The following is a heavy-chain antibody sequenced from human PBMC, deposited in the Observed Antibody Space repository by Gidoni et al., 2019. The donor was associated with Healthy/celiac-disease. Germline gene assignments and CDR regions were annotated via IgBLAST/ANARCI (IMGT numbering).Heavy chain of an antibody. CDR3: ARENSSGWGFFDP. Sequence: QVQLMQSGAEVKKHGASVKVFFKASGLTFPSYDINWVRQATGQGLELMGWMDPNSGNTGYAQKFQGRVTRTRNTSISTAYMEQSSLRSGDTAVYYCARENSSGWGFFDPWGQGTLVTVSS. CDR1: GLTFPSYD. V-gene: IGHV1-8*02. CDR2: MDPNSGNT. J-gene: IGHJ5*02. D-gene: IGHD6-19*01.